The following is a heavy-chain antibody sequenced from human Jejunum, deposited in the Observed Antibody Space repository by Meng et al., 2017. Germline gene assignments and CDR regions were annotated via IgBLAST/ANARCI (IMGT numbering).Heavy chain of an antibody. Sequence: QAQLAQSGAEVRRPGASVKVSCKASGYTLTDYYLHWVRQAPGQGLEWMGCINPNTGGTNYAQKFQGRVTMTRDTSISTAYMELSRLRSDDTAVYYCARDLVSYSSSSSLKYWGQGTLVTVSS. CDR3: ARDLVSYSSSSSLKY. CDR1: GYTLTDYY. V-gene: IGHV1-2*02. CDR2: INPNTGGT. D-gene: IGHD6-13*01. J-gene: IGHJ4*02.